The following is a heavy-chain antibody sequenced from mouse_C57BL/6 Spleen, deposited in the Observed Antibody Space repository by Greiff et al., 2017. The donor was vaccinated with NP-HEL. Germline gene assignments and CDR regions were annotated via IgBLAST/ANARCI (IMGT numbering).Heavy chain of an antibody. V-gene: IGHV1-50*01. CDR1: GYTFTSYW. CDR2: IDPSDSYT. CDR3: AREGYSNQAWFAY. Sequence: QVQLQQPGAELVKPGASVKLSCKASGYTFTSYWMQWVKQRPGQGLEWIGEIDPSDSYTNYNQKFKGKATLTVDTSSSTAYMQLSSLTSEDSAVYYCAREGYSNQAWFAYWGQGTLVTVSA. J-gene: IGHJ3*01. D-gene: IGHD2-5*01.